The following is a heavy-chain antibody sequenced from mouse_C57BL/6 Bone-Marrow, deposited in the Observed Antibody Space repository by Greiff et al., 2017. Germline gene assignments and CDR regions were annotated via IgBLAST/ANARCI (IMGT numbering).Heavy chain of an antibody. D-gene: IGHD1-1*01. Sequence: QVQLQQPGAELVKPGASVKLSCKASGYTFTSYWMHWVKQRPGRGLEWIGRIDPNSGGTKYNEKFKSKATLTVDKPSSTAYMQLSSLTSEDSAVYYCAREKGSYYYYSSYWYFDVWGTGTTVTVSS. V-gene: IGHV1-72*01. CDR1: GYTFTSYW. J-gene: IGHJ1*03. CDR2: IDPNSGGT. CDR3: AREKGSYYYYSSYWYFDV.